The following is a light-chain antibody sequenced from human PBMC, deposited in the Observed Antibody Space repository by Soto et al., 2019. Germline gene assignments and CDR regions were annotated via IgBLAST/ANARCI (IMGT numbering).Light chain of an antibody. CDR2: DNN. J-gene: IGLJ1*01. Sequence: QSVLTQPPSVSAAPGQKVTISCSGGGANIGNNYVSWYQQLPGKAPKLLIYDNNRRPSGIPDRFSGSKSGTSATLGITGLQTGDEADYYCGTWDNSLSAYVFGTGTKVTVL. CDR1: GANIGNNY. V-gene: IGLV1-51*01. CDR3: GTWDNSLSAYV.